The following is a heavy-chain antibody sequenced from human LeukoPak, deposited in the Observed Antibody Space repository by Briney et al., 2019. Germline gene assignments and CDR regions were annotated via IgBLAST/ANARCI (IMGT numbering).Heavy chain of an antibody. V-gene: IGHV3-23*01. J-gene: IGHJ4*02. CDR3: ARAPVTSCRGAFCYPFDI. CDR1: GFALRSYA. CDR2: TSSSDAGT. D-gene: IGHD2-15*01. Sequence: GGSLRLSCAASGFALRSYAMSWVRQAPGKGLEWVSATSSSDAGTYHAESVRGRFTISRDNSKNTLYLQMNSLRADDAAVYYCARAPVTSCRGAFCYPFDIWGQGTLVTVSS.